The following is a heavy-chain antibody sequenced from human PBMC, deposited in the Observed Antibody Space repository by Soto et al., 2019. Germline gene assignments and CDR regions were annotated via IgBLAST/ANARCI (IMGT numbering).Heavy chain of an antibody. D-gene: IGHD1-1*01. Sequence: QVQLQQWGAGLLKPSETLSLTCAVYGGSVSSGNYYWSWLRPPPGKGLEWIGEMSHRGGTHFNPYHKRRVTISVATSKNHSSLKMSSVTAADTALYYCARVERGTATTVVDAFDIWGPGTMVTVSS. CDR2: MSHRGGT. CDR1: GGSVSSGNYY. V-gene: IGHV4-34*01. CDR3: ARVERGTATTVVDAFDI. J-gene: IGHJ3*02.